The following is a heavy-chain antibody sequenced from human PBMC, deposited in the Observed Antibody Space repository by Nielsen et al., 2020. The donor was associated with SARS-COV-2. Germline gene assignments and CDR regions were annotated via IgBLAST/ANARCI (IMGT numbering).Heavy chain of an antibody. V-gene: IGHV1-46*01. CDR1: GYTFTDYY. CDR3: ARIRWSDVTFNDKLPFGP. J-gene: IGHJ5*02. CDR2: INPNGGAT. Sequence: ASVKVSCKASGYTFTDYYIHWVRQAPAQGLEWMGIINPNGGATSYAQKFQGRVTMTRDTSTSTVYMELSSLRSEDTAVYYCARIRWSDVTFNDKLPFGPWGQGTLVIVSS. D-gene: IGHD6-13*01.